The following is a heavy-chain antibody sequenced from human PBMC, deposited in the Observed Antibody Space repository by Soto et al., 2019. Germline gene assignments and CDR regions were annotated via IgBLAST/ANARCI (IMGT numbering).Heavy chain of an antibody. V-gene: IGHV3-23*01. D-gene: IGHD6-6*01. CDR1: GFTFSSYA. CDR3: AKRSPPSDGELFGRPKD. Sequence: ESGGGLVQPGGSLRLSCGGSGFTFSSYAMIWVRQAPGKGLEWVSRISGNGDTTYYADSLKGRFSISRDNSKNTVYLQMNSLRAEDTAVYYCAKRSPPSDGELFGRPKDWGQGTLVTVSS. J-gene: IGHJ4*02. CDR2: ISGNGDTT.